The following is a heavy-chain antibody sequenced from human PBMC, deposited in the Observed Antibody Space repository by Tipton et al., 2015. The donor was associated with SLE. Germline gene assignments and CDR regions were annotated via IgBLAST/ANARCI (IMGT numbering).Heavy chain of an antibody. D-gene: IGHD1/OR15-1a*01. CDR2: ITGSGDRT. CDR1: GFTFSNYA. Sequence: GSLRLSCAASGFTFSNYAMSWVRQAPGKGLEWVSAITGSGDRTYYIDSVKGRFTISRDNSKNSLYLQMNGLRAEDTAIYYCAKFEKTTDFYLDSWGQGTLVSVSS. V-gene: IGHV3-23*01. J-gene: IGHJ4*02. CDR3: AKFEKTTDFYLDS.